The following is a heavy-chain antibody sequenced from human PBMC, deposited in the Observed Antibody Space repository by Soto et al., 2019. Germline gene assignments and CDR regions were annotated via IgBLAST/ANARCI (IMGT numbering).Heavy chain of an antibody. J-gene: IGHJ5*01. CDR2: SSPGDSDA. Sequence: GESLKISCEGFGYSFTNYWIGWVRQMPGKGLEWMGISSPGDSDARYSPSFLGQVTISVDNSINTAYLQWSSLKASDTAIYYCARLFSRGSGTYYNGKYGWFDSWGQGTLVTVS. CDR3: ARLFSRGSGTYYNGKYGWFDS. CDR1: GYSFTNYW. D-gene: IGHD3-10*01. V-gene: IGHV5-51*01.